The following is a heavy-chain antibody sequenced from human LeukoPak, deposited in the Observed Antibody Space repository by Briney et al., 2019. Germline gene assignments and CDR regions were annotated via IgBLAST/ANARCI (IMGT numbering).Heavy chain of an antibody. CDR2: INEDGSEK. V-gene: IGHV3-7*01. CDR3: ARGETMDV. J-gene: IGHJ6*03. D-gene: IGHD5-24*01. Sequence: GGSLRLXCVALEFSFETYWMSWVRPAPGKGPEWVANINEDGSEKHYVGSVRGRFTISRDNADNSLHLQMNSLRPEDMAVYYCARGETMDVWGKGTTVTVSS. CDR1: EFSFETYW.